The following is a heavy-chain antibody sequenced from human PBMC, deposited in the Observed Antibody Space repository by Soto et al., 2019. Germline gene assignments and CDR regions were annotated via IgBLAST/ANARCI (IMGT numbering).Heavy chain of an antibody. J-gene: IGHJ4*02. CDR2: IKPDGSGE. CDR3: ARGPY. V-gene: IGHV3-7*05. CDR1: KFTFRNFW. Sequence: PGGSLRLSCAASKFTFRNFWMSWVRQAPGKGLEWVANIKPDGSGEDYVDSVKGRFTISRDNARNSLYLRMNSLRVEDTAVYYCARGPYWGQGALVTVSS.